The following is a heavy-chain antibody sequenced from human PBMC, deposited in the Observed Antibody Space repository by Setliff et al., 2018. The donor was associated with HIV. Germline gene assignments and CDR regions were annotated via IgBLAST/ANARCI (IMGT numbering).Heavy chain of an antibody. CDR3: AREEDGEP. V-gene: IGHV1-46*01. D-gene: IGHD3-10*01. Sequence: GASVKVSCKASGYTFTSYYMHWVRQAPGQGLEWMGLTNPSGGSTSYAQKFQGRVTVTRDTSTNTVYMELTSLRSDDTAVYYCAREEDGEPWGQGTLVTVSS. CDR2: TNPSGGST. CDR1: GYTFTSYY. J-gene: IGHJ4*02.